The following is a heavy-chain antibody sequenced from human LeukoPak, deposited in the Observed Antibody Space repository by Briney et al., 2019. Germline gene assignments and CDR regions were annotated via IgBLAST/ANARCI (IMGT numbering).Heavy chain of an antibody. CDR3: AREGRGVVGATFFY. CDR1: GYTFTSNY. CDR2: IYPRDGST. D-gene: IGHD1-26*01. Sequence: ASVKVSCKASGYTFTSNYIHWVRQAPGQGLEWMGMIYPRDGSTNYAQKLQGRVTMTTDTSTSTAYMELRSLRSDDTAVYYCAREGRGVVGATFFYWGQGTLVTVSS. J-gene: IGHJ4*02. V-gene: IGHV1-46*01.